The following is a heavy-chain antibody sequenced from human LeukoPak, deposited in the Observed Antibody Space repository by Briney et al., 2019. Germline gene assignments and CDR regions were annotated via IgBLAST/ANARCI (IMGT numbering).Heavy chain of an antibody. CDR3: VKDAVPAATHGNWFDP. V-gene: IGHV3-64D*06. CDR2: ISSNGGST. CDR1: GFTFSSYA. Sequence: GGSLRLSCSASGFTFSSYAMHWVRQAPGKGLEYVSAISSNGGSTYYADSVKGRFTISRDNSKNTLYLQMSSLRAEDTAVYYCVKDAVPAATHGNWFDPWGQGTLVTVSS. D-gene: IGHD2-2*01. J-gene: IGHJ5*02.